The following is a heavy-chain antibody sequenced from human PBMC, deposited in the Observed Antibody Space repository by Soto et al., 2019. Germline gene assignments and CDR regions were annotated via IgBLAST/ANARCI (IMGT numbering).Heavy chain of an antibody. CDR1: GYSFTSYW. CDR2: IYPGDSDT. Sequence: LGESLKISCKGSGYSFTSYWIGWVRQMPGKGLEWMGIIYPGDSDTRYSPSFQGQVTISADKSISTAYLQWSSLKASDTAMYYCASPYSSSSHGMDVWGQGTTVTVSS. V-gene: IGHV5-51*01. D-gene: IGHD6-6*01. CDR3: ASPYSSSSHGMDV. J-gene: IGHJ6*02.